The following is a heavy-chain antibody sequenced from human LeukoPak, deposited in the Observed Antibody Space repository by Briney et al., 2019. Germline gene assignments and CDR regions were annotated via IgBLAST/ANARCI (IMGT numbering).Heavy chain of an antibody. J-gene: IGHJ4*02. CDR2: ISYDGSKK. CDR3: AKASFGYTYGLRRFDH. CDR1: GFTFRTCG. V-gene: IGHV3-30*18. Sequence: GRSLTLSCAASGFTFRTCGMHWVRQAPGKGLEWVAVISYDGSKKYYADSVRGRFTISRDNSKNTLFLEVNSLGVEDTGVYYCAKASFGYTYGLRRFDHWGQGTLVTVSS. D-gene: IGHD5-18*01.